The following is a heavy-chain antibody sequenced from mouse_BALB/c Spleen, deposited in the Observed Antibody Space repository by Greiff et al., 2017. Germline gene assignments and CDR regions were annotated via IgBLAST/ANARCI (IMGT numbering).Heavy chain of an antibody. CDR1: GFTFSSFG. Sequence: EVNVVESGGGLVQPGGSRKLSCAASGFTFSSFGMHWVRQAPEKGLEWVAYISSGSSTIYYADTVKGRFTISRDNPKNTLFLQMTSLRSEDTAMYYCARGITTVEDYWGQGTTLTVSS. D-gene: IGHD1-1*01. CDR3: ARGITTVEDY. CDR2: ISSGSSTI. V-gene: IGHV5-17*02. J-gene: IGHJ2*01.